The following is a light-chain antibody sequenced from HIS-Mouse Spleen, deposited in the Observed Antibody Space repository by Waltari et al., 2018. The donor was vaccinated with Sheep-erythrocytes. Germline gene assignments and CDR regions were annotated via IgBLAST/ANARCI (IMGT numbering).Light chain of an antibody. CDR2: EGS. Sequence: QSALTQPASVSGSPGQSITISCTGTSRDVGSYNLVSWYQQHPGKAPKLMIYEGSKRPSGVSNRFSGSKSGNTASLTISGLQAEDEADYYYCSYAGSSTPWVFGGGTKLTVL. J-gene: IGLJ3*02. CDR1: SRDVGSYNL. CDR3: CSYAGSSTPWV. V-gene: IGLV2-23*01.